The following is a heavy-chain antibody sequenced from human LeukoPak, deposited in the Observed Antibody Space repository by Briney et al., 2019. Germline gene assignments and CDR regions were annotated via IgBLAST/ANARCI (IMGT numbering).Heavy chain of an antibody. CDR1: GGSFSGYY. D-gene: IGHD6-13*01. Sequence: SETLSLTCAVYGGSFSGYYWSWIRQPPGKGLEWIGEINHSGSTNYNPSLKSRVTISVDTSKNQFSLKLSSVTAADTAVYYCARGRSGSSSWADFDYWGLGTLVTVSS. CDR3: ARGRSGSSSWADFDY. J-gene: IGHJ4*02. V-gene: IGHV4-34*01. CDR2: INHSGST.